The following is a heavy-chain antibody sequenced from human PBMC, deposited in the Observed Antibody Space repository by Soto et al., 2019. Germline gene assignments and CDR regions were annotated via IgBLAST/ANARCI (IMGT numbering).Heavy chain of an antibody. CDR3: ARALYDSSGYYYSFDP. CDR1: GFTFSSYE. J-gene: IGHJ5*02. V-gene: IGHV3-48*03. Sequence: GGSLRLSCAASGFTFSSYEMNWVHQAPGKGLEWVSYISSSGSTIYYADSVKGRFTISRDNAKNSLYLQMNSLRAEDTAVYYCARALYDSSGYYYSFDPWGQGNLVTVSS. D-gene: IGHD3-22*01. CDR2: ISSSGSTI.